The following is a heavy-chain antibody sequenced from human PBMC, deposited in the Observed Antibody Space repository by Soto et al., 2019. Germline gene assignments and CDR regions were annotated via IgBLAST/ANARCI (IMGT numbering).Heavy chain of an antibody. V-gene: IGHV4-31*03. CDR1: GGSISSGGYY. J-gene: IGHJ6*02. CDR2: IYYSGST. D-gene: IGHD6-6*01. Sequence: SETLSLTCTVAGGSISSGGYYWSWIRQHPGKGLEWIGYIYYSGSTYYNPSLKSRVTISVDTSKNQFSLKLSSVTAADTAVYYCARSTQIIAARYGYYYYYSGMDVWGQGTTVTVSS. CDR3: ARSTQIIAARYGYYYYYSGMDV.